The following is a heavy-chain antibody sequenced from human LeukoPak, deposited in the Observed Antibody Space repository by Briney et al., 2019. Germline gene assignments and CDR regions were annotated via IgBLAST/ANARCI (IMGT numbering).Heavy chain of an antibody. J-gene: IGHJ6*03. CDR2: INSDSIWI. CDR3: ARLSAYYYGSYFYYYMDV. D-gene: IGHD3-10*01. Sequence: GGSLRLSCAASGFSFSTYSMNWVRQAPGKGLEWVSSINSDSIWIYYADSVKGRFTISRDNAKKSVYLHMSSLRAEDTALYYCARLSAYYYGSYFYYYMDVWGKGTTATVSS. V-gene: IGHV3-21*01. CDR1: GFSFSTYS.